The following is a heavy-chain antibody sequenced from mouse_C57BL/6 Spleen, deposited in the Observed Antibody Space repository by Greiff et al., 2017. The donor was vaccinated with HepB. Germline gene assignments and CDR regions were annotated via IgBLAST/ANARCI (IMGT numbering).Heavy chain of an antibody. CDR1: GYTFTSYW. V-gene: IGHV1-55*01. CDR3: ARIPRYDYGSSWDY. J-gene: IGHJ2*01. Sequence: VQLQQSGAELVKPGASVKMSCKASGYTFTSYWITWVKQRPGQGLEWIGDIYPGSGSTNYNEKFKSKATLTVDTSSSTAYMQLSSLTSEDSAVYYGARIPRYDYGSSWDYWGQGTTLTVSS. D-gene: IGHD1-1*01. CDR2: IYPGSGST.